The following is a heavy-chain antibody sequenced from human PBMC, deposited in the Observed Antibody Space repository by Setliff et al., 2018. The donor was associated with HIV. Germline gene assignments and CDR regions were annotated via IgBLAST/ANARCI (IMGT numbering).Heavy chain of an antibody. CDR1: GYTFTSYD. CDR2: VYPSDGST. CDR3: ATADFPPPSYIWESYRSGAFDI. J-gene: IGHJ3*02. Sequence: ASVKVSCKASGYTFTSYDINWVRQATGQGLEWMGMVYPSDGSTSYAQKFQVRVTMTRDTSTSTIYMELNSLTSEDTAVYYCATADFPPPSYIWESYRSGAFDIWGQGTMVTVSS. V-gene: IGHV1-46*01. D-gene: IGHD3-16*02.